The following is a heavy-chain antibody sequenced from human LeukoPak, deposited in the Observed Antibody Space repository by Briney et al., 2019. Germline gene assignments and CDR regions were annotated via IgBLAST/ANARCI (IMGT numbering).Heavy chain of an antibody. CDR3: ARGDLGYCSSTSCPPHYYYYYGMDV. Sequence: ASVKVSCKASGYTFTGYYMHWVRRAPGQGLEWMGWINPNSGGTNYAQKFQGRVTMTRDTSISTAYMELSRLRSDDTAVYYCARGDLGYCSSTSCPPHYYYYYGMDVWGQGTTVTVSS. J-gene: IGHJ6*02. CDR1: GYTFTGYY. V-gene: IGHV1-2*02. D-gene: IGHD2-2*01. CDR2: INPNSGGT.